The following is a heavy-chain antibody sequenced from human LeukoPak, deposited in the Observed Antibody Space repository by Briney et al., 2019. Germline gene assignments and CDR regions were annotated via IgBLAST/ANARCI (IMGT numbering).Heavy chain of an antibody. CDR2: INSDGSST. Sequence: GGSLRLSCAASGFTFSSYWMHWVRQAPGKGLVWVSRINSDGSSTSYADSVKGRFTISRDNAKNTLYLQMNSLRAEDTAVYYRARAMTTVTTGYYYYYYGMDVWGQGTTVTVSS. CDR3: ARAMTTVTTGYYYYYYGMDV. V-gene: IGHV3-74*01. CDR1: GFTFSSYW. D-gene: IGHD4-4*01. J-gene: IGHJ6*02.